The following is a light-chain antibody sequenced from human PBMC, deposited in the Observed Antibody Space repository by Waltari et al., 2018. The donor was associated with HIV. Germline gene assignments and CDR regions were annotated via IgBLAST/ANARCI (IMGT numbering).Light chain of an antibody. V-gene: IGLV2-14*01. Sequence: QSALTQPASVSGSPGQSITISCTGTSSDVGNTDYVSWYQHHPGKAPRLMIYEVIKRPSGVSDRFSGSKSGNTASLTISGLQAEDEADYYCSSYTSISVFAIFGGGTKVTVL. J-gene: IGLJ2*01. CDR1: SSDVGNTDY. CDR3: SSYTSISVFAI. CDR2: EVI.